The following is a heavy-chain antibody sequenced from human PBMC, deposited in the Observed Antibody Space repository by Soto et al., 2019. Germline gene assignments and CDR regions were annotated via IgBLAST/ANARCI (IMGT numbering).Heavy chain of an antibody. J-gene: IGHJ3*02. CDR2: IYYSGST. V-gene: IGHV4-39*01. Sequence: QLQLQESGPGLVKPSETLSLTCTVSGGSISSSSYYWVWIRQPPGKGLEWIGSIYYSGSTYYNPSLKSRVTISVDTSKHQFSLKLISVTAADTAVYYCARRVPRPVAFDIWGQGTMVTVSS. CDR3: ARRVPRPVAFDI. CDR1: GGSISSSSYY.